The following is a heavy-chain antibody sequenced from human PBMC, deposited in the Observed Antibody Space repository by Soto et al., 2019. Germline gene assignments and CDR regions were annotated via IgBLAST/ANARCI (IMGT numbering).Heavy chain of an antibody. CDR2: INPSSGGT. Sequence: ASVKVSCKASGYTFTDYYINWVRQAPGQGHEWMGWINPSSGGTNYAEKFQDRVTMTRDTSIGTAYMELNRLTPDDTAVYSCARLWHILQSFYGVDVWGQGTTLTVSS. CDR3: ARLWHILQSFYGVDV. J-gene: IGHJ6*02. CDR1: GYTFTDYY. V-gene: IGHV1-2*02. D-gene: IGHD2-21*02.